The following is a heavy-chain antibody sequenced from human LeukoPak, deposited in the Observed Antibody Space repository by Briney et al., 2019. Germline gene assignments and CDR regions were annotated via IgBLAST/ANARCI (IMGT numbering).Heavy chain of an antibody. D-gene: IGHD4-17*01. CDR2: IYYSGST. V-gene: IGHV4-30-4*08. CDR3: ARDRDYGDYGSLGGFDY. J-gene: IGHJ4*02. Sequence: SQTLSLTCTVSGGSISSGDYYWSWIRQPPGEGLEWIGYIYYSGSTYYNPSLKSRVTISVDTSKNQFSLKLSSVTAADTAVYYCARDRDYGDYGSLGGFDYWGQGTLVTVSS. CDR1: GGSISSGDYY.